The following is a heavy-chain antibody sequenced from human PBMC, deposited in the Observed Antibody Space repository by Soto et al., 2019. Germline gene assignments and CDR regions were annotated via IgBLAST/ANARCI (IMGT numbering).Heavy chain of an antibody. Sequence: SETLSLTCTVSGGSISSYYWSWIRQPPGKGLEWIGYIYYSGSTNYNPSLKSRVTISVDTSKNQFSLKLGSVTAADTAVYYCAREDITMVRGVTARRIDYWGQGTLVTVSS. J-gene: IGHJ4*02. D-gene: IGHD3-10*01. V-gene: IGHV4-59*01. CDR1: GGSISSYY. CDR3: AREDITMVRGVTARRIDY. CDR2: IYYSGST.